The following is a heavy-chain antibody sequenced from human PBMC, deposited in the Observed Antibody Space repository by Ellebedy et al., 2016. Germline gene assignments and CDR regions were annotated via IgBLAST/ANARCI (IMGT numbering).Heavy chain of an antibody. CDR3: ARLTTGYYYGMDV. D-gene: IGHD4-17*01. CDR1: GYTFTSYY. CDR2: INPSGGST. Sequence: ASVKVSCKASGYTFTSYYMHWVRQAPGQGLEWMGIINPSGGSTSYAQKLRGRVTMTRDTSTSTVYMELSSLRSEDTAVYYCARLTTGYYYGMDVWGQGTTVTVSS. V-gene: IGHV1-46*04. J-gene: IGHJ6*02.